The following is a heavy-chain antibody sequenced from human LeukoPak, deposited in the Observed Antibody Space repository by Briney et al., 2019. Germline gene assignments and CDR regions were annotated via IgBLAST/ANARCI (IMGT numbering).Heavy chain of an antibody. CDR2: MNPNSGNT. Sequence: GASVKVSCKASGYTFTSCDINWVRQATGQGLEWMGWMNPNSGNTGYAQKFQGRVTMTRNTSISTAYMELSSLRSEDTAVYYCARVGQQLDYYYYYMDVWGKGTTVTVSS. CDR3: ARVGQQLDYYYYYMDV. J-gene: IGHJ6*03. D-gene: IGHD6-13*01. V-gene: IGHV1-8*01. CDR1: GYTFTSCD.